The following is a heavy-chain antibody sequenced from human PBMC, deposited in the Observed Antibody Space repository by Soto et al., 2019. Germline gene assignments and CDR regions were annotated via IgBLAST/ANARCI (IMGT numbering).Heavy chain of an antibody. D-gene: IGHD3-16*01. J-gene: IGHJ5*02. CDR3: TSDTFGLRDT. V-gene: IGHV3-74*01. CDR1: GFPFSHYW. CDR2: INPAGTIT. Sequence: MQMVESGGGSVQPGGSLRLSCAASGFPFSHYWMHWVRQTPGKGLVWVSRINPAGTITNYADSVEGRFTISRDNADSALFLQMNSLSADDTAIYYSTSDTFGLRDTWCQGTLVTVSS.